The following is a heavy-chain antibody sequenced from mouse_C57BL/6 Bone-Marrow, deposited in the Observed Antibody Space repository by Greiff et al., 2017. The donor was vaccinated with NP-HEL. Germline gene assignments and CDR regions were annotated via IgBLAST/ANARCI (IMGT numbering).Heavy chain of an antibody. CDR1: GYTFTDYY. CDR2: INPNNGGT. J-gene: IGHJ1*03. CDR3: ARSGYYSNWYFDV. V-gene: IGHV1-26*01. D-gene: IGHD2-5*01. Sequence: EVKLQQSGPELVKPGASVKISCKASGYTFTDYYMNWVKQSHGKSLEWIGDINPNNGGTSYNQKFKGKATLTVDKSSSTAYMELRSLTSEDSAVYYCARSGYYSNWYFDVWGTGTTVTVSS.